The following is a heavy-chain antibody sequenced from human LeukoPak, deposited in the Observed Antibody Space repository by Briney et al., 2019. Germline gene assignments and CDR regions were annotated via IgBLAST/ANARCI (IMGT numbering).Heavy chain of an antibody. D-gene: IGHD3-10*01. J-gene: IGHJ4*02. V-gene: IGHV3-53*04. Sequence: GGSLGLSCAASGFTVSSNYMSWVRQAPGKGLEWVSVIYSGGSTYYADSVKGRFTISRHNSKNTLYLQMNSLRAEDTAVYYCARGSWFGELLNSFDYWGQGTLVTVSS. CDR2: IYSGGST. CDR3: ARGSWFGELLNSFDY. CDR1: GFTVSSNY.